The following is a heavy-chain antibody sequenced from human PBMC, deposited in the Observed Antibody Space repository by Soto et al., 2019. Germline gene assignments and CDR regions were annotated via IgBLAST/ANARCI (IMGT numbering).Heavy chain of an antibody. D-gene: IGHD2-15*01. CDR1: GDSSVSSSSYY. V-gene: IGHV4-39*01. CDR3: ASEVSSTDGMDV. Sequence: ETLSLTCPISGDSSVSSSSYYWGWIRQPPGKGLEWIGSIYYTGNTFYSPSFRGRLTISVDTSKSQFSLKLRSVTAADTATYYCASEVSSTDGMDVWGQGTTVTVSS. J-gene: IGHJ6*02. CDR2: IYYTGNT.